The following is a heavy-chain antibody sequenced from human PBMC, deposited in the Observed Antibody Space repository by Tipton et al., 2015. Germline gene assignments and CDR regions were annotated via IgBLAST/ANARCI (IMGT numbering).Heavy chain of an antibody. V-gene: IGHV1-18*01. CDR3: ARDRDCYGSGKWFDP. CDR2: ISPYNDNT. J-gene: IGHJ5*02. CDR1: GYTFTSYG. D-gene: IGHD3-10*01. Sequence: QLVQSGAELKKTGASVTVSCKASGYTFTSYGITWVRQAPGQGFVWRGWISPYNDNTYYSQNLQGRVTMTTDTSTSTAYMELRSLRSDDTAVYYCARDRDCYGSGKWFDPWGQGTLVTVSS.